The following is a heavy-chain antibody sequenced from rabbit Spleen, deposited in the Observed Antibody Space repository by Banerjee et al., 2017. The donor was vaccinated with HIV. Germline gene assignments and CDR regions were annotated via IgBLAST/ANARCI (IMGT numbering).Heavy chain of an antibody. CDR2: IAGDSSAFT. V-gene: IGHV1S45*01. J-gene: IGHJ6*01. D-gene: IGHD7-1*01. CDR1: GFSFISRYY. CDR3: ARDTGTSFSSYGMDL. Sequence: QEQLEESGGDLVKPEGSLTLTCTASGFSFISRYYMCWVRQAPGKGLEWIACIAGDSSAFTYSATWAKGRFTCSKTSSTTVTLQMTSLTVADTATYFCARDTGTSFSSYGMDLWGPGTLVTVS.